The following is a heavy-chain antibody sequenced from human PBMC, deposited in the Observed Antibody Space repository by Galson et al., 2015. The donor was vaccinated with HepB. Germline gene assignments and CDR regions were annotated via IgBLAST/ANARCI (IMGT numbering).Heavy chain of an antibody. J-gene: IGHJ4*02. CDR3: ARGSRVPDY. V-gene: IGHV3-11*06. D-gene: IGHD3-10*01. CDR2: ISSSATYT. Sequence: SLRLSCAASGFTFSDFYMSWIRQAPGKGLEWVSYISSSATYTMYADSVKGRFTISRDNAKNSLYLQMNSLRAEDTAVYYCARGSRVPDYWGQGTLVTVSS. CDR1: GFTFSDFY.